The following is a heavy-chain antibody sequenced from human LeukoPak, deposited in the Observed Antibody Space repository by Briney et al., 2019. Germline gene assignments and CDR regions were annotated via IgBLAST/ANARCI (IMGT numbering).Heavy chain of an antibody. CDR2: IYYSGST. J-gene: IGHJ6*03. CDR3: ARDWDQLVPSKGGPPRYFYFMDV. CDR1: GGSISSGGYY. D-gene: IGHD2-15*01. Sequence: PSETLSLTCTVSGGSISSGGYYWSWIRQHPGKGLEWIGYIYYSGSTYYNPSLKSRVTISVDTSKNQFSLKLSSVTAADTAVYYCARDWDQLVPSKGGPPRYFYFMDVWGKGTSVIVSS. V-gene: IGHV4-31*03.